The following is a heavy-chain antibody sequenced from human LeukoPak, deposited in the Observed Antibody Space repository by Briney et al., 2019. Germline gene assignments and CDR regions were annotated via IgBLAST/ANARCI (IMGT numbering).Heavy chain of an antibody. Sequence: RGASVKVSCKASGYTFTSYAMHWVRQAPGQGLEWMGWINPNSGGTNYAQKFQGRVTMTRDTSISTAYMELSRLRSDDTAVYYCARDVANHMVRGVDFDYWGQGTLVTVSS. D-gene: IGHD3-10*01. CDR3: ARDVANHMVRGVDFDY. V-gene: IGHV1-2*02. J-gene: IGHJ4*02. CDR1: GYTFTSYA. CDR2: INPNSGGT.